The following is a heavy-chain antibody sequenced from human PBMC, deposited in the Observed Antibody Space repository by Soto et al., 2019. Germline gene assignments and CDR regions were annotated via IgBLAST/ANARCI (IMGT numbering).Heavy chain of an antibody. V-gene: IGHV4-34*01. CDR3: ARGYDFWSGYSPSILYYYGMDV. CDR2: INHSGST. Sequence: SETLSLTCAVYGGSFSGYYWSWIRQPPGKGLEWIGEINHSGSTNYNPSLKSRFTISRDNSKNTLYLQMNSLRAEDTAVYYCARGYDFWSGYSPSILYYYGMDVWGQGTTVTVSS. D-gene: IGHD3-3*01. J-gene: IGHJ6*02. CDR1: GGSFSGYY.